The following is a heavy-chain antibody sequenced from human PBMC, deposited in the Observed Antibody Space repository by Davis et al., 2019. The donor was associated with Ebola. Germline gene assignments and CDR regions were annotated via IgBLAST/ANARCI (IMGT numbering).Heavy chain of an antibody. V-gene: IGHV3-30*02. CDR3: ATGRRSVVVTANLFY. J-gene: IGHJ4*02. Sequence: GESLKISCAASGFCFINAWMTWVRQAPGKGLEWVAFIRSDGNVKYYADSVKGRFTISRDNSKDTLYLHMNSLGAEDTSVYYCATGRRSVVVTANLFYWGQGTLVTVSS. CDR2: IRSDGNVK. D-gene: IGHD2-21*02. CDR1: GFCFINAW.